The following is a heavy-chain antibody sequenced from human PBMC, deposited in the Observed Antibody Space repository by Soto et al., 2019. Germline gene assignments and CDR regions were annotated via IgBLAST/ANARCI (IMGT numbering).Heavy chain of an antibody. CDR3: ARVFFPYSLVLATCAFDI. CDR1: GGTFSSYA. D-gene: IGHD5-12*01. Sequence: ASVKVSCKASGGTFSSYAISWVRQAPGQGLEWMGGIIPIFGTANYAQKFQGRVTITADESTSTAYMELSSLRSEDTAVYYCARVFFPYSLVLATCAFDIWGQGTMVTVSS. J-gene: IGHJ3*02. CDR2: IIPIFGTA. V-gene: IGHV1-69*13.